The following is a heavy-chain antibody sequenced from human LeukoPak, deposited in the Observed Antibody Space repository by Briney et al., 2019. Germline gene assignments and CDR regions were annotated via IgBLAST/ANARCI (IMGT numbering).Heavy chain of an antibody. CDR3: ARGLITMVRGVIRGDAFDI. J-gene: IGHJ3*02. CDR1: GFTFSPYS. CDR2: ISGSSSTI. Sequence: PGGPLRLSCAASGFTFSPYSMNWVRQAPGKGLDWVSYISGSSSTIYDADSVKGRFTISRDNAKNSLYLQMNSLRDEDTAVYYCARGLITMVRGVIRGDAFDIWGQGTMVTVSS. D-gene: IGHD3-10*01. V-gene: IGHV3-48*02.